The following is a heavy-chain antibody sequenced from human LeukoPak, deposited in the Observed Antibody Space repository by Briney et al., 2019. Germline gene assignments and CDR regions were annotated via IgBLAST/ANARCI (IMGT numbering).Heavy chain of an antibody. CDR2: TYYRSKWYN. V-gene: IGHV6-1*01. CDR3: ARDHHYDSSGLYPLDAFDI. J-gene: IGHJ3*02. D-gene: IGHD3-22*01. CDR1: GDSVPSNSAA. Sequence: SQTLSLTCAISGDSVPSNSAAWNWIRQSPSRGLEWLGRTYYRSKWYNDYAVSVKSRITINPDTSKNQFSLQLNSVTPEDTAVYYCARDHHYDSSGLYPLDAFDIWGQGTMVTVSS.